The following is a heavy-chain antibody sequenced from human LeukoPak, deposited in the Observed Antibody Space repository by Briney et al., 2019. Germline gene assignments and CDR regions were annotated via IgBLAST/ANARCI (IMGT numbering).Heavy chain of an antibody. CDR2: IYSGGST. Sequence: PGGSLRLSCAASGFTVSSNYMSWVRQAPGKGLEWVSVIYSGGSTYYADSVKGRFTISRDNSKNTLYLQMNTLRAEDTAVYYCARVRRYYDSSGHDAFDIWGQGTMVTVSS. D-gene: IGHD3-22*01. J-gene: IGHJ3*02. V-gene: IGHV3-66*01. CDR3: ARVRRYYDSSGHDAFDI. CDR1: GFTVSSNY.